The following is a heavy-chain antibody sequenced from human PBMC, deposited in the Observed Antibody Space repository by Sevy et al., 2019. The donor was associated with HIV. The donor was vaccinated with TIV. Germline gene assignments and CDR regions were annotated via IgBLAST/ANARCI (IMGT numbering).Heavy chain of an antibody. CDR3: ARCNRYGSGRIITPVFHP. CDR2: IKHDGTEK. Sequence: GGSLRLSCAASGFTFSTYWMSWVRQAPGKGLQWVANIKHDGTEKYYVDSVKGRFTISRDNAKNSLYLQMNSLRAEDTAVYYCARCNRYGSGRIITPVFHPWGQGTLVTVSS. CDR1: GFTFSTYW. J-gene: IGHJ5*02. V-gene: IGHV3-7*01. D-gene: IGHD3-10*01.